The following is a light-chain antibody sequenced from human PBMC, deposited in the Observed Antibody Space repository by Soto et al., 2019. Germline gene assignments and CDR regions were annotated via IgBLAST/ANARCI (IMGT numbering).Light chain of an antibody. V-gene: IGKV1-9*01. Sequence: DIQLTQSPSFLSASVGDRVTITSRASEGIRNDLAWYQQKPGKAPEVLIYAASTLQSGVPSKFSGSGFGTEFTLTISSLQPEDFATYYCQHLHSYPVTFGGGTKVEI. CDR3: QHLHSYPVT. J-gene: IGKJ4*01. CDR1: EGIRND. CDR2: AAS.